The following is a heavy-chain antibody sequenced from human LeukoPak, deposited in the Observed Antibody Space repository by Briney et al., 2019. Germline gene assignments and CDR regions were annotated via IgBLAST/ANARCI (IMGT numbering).Heavy chain of an antibody. CDR2: ISYDGSNK. CDR1: GFTFSSYA. CDR3: ARARYSGSQGYFDY. Sequence: GGSLRLSCAASGFTFSSYAMHWVRQAPGKGLEWVAVISYDGSNKYYADSVKGRFTISRDNSKNTLCLQMNSLRAEDTAVYYCARARYSGSQGYFDYWGQGTLVTVSS. D-gene: IGHD1-26*01. J-gene: IGHJ4*02. V-gene: IGHV3-30-3*01.